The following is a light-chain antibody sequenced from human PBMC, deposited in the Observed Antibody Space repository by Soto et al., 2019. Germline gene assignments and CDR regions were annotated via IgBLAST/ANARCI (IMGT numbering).Light chain of an antibody. V-gene: IGKV1-5*03. CDR3: QQYNSYTWT. J-gene: IGKJ1*01. Sequence: DIQMTQSPSTLSASVGDRVTITCRASQSISSWLAWYQQKPGKAPKLLIYKASSLESGVPSRFSGSGSGTEFTLTISSLQPDDFATYYCQQYNSYTWTYGHGTIVDIK. CDR1: QSISSW. CDR2: KAS.